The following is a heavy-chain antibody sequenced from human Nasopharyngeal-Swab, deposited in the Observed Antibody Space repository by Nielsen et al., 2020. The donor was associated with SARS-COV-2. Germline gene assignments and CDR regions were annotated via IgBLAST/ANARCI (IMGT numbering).Heavy chain of an antibody. CDR1: GFRITTYG. Sequence: GESLKISCAASGFRITTYGMTWVRQAPGKGLEWVSGISELGSGIYHADSVRGRFSISRDTSKNTVYLQMNTVRAEDTGLYYCARGLTGHIVQWIPSPYWGQGTLVTVSS. V-gene: IGHV3-23*01. CDR2: ISELGSGI. CDR3: ARGLTGHIVQWIPSPY. D-gene: IGHD1-14*01. J-gene: IGHJ4*02.